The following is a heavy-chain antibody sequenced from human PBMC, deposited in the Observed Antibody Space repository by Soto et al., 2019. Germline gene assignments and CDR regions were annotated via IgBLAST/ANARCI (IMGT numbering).Heavy chain of an antibody. CDR2: IKEDGSET. CDR3: ARGHYSNPL. V-gene: IGHV3-7*01. CDR1: GFTFSSFW. J-gene: IGHJ4*02. D-gene: IGHD4-4*01. Sequence: EVELVESGGGLVQPGGSLRLSCVDSGFTFSSFWMSWVRQAPGKGLEWVANIKEDGSETYYGDSVKGRFTISRDNAKNSLYLQMSSLRVEDTAVYYCARGHYSNPLGGQGTLVTVSS.